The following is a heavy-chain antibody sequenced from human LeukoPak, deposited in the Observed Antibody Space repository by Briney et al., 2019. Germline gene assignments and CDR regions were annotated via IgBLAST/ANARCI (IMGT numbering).Heavy chain of an antibody. CDR1: GFTFSSYS. CDR2: ISSSSSYI. D-gene: IGHD6-13*01. J-gene: IGHJ4*02. Sequence: GGSLRLSCAASGFTFSSYSMNWVRQPPGKGLGWVSFISSSSSYIYYADSLKGRFTISRDNAKNSLYLQMNSLRAEDTAVYYCARGRGVGIAAAGIFWGQGTLVTVSS. CDR3: ARGRGVGIAAAGIF. V-gene: IGHV3-21*01.